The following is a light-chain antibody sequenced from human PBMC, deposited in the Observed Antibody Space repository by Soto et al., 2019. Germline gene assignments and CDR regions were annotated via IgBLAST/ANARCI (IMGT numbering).Light chain of an antibody. Sequence: IQMTQSPSTLSASVGDRVTITCRASQSIYSWLAWYQQKPGKAPKVLLYDASSLASGVPSRFSGSGSGTEFTLTISSLQPDDFATYYCHQSYDIPTFGQGTRLEI. J-gene: IGKJ5*01. CDR2: DAS. CDR1: QSIYSW. CDR3: HQSYDIPT. V-gene: IGKV1-5*01.